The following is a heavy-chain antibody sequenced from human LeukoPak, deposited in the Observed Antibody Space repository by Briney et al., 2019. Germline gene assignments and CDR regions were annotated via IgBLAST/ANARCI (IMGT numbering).Heavy chain of an antibody. CDR3: ARRANGYSYGFYFDY. Sequence: SETLSLTCTVSGGSISSYYWSWIRQPPGKGLEWIGYIYYSGSTNYNPSLKSRVTISVDTSKNQFSLKLSSVTAADTAVYYCARRANGYSYGFYFDYWGQGTLVTVSS. CDR2: IYYSGST. V-gene: IGHV4-59*08. J-gene: IGHJ4*02. CDR1: GGSISSYY. D-gene: IGHD5-18*01.